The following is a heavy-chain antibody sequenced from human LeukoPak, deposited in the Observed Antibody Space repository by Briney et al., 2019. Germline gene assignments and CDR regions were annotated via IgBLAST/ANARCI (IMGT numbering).Heavy chain of an antibody. V-gene: IGHV1-18*01. CDR2: INAYDGNT. D-gene: IGHD3-3*01. CDR3: ARDSDFWSGYSRRPFDY. Sequence: GASVKVSCKASGYTFTSYGISWVRQAPGQGLEWMGWINAYDGNTNYAQKLQGRVTMTTDTSTSTAYMELRSLRSDDTAVYYCARDSDFWSGYSRRPFDYWGQGTLVTVPS. J-gene: IGHJ4*02. CDR1: GYTFTSYG.